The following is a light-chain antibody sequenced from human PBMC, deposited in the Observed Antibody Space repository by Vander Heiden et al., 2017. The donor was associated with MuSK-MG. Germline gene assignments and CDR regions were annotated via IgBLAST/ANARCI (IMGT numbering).Light chain of an antibody. CDR1: ISDVGSYNL. J-gene: IGLJ2*01. V-gene: IGLV2-23*01. CDR2: EGR. CDR3: CSYAGSSTYVV. Sequence: QSALALPASVSGSPGQSLTISCTGTISDVGSYNLVSWDQQHAGKAPNLMIYEGRKRPSGVSNGFSGTKSGNTASLTISGLQAEDEADYYCCSYAGSSTYVVFGGGTKLTVL.